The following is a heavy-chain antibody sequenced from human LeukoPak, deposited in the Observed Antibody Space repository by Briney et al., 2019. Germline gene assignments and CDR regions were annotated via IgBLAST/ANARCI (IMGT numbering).Heavy chain of an antibody. J-gene: IGHJ6*03. CDR2: INHSGST. CDR1: GGSFSGYY. V-gene: IGHV4-34*01. D-gene: IGHD6-6*01. CDR3: ARDWSSSSYTYYYYYMDV. Sequence: KASETLSLTCAVYGGSFSGYYWSWIRQPPGKGLEWIGEINHSGSTNYNPSLKSRVTISVDTSKNQFSLKLSSVTAADTAVYHCARDWSSSSYTYYYYYMDVWGKGTTVTVSS.